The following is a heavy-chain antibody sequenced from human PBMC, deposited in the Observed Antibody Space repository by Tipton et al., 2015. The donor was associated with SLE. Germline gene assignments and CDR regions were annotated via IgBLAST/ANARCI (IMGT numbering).Heavy chain of an antibody. CDR2: ISSNGGST. V-gene: IGHV3-64D*06. D-gene: IGHD6-19*01. CDR1: GFTFSSYA. Sequence: SLRLSCAASGFTFSSYAMSWVRQAPGKGLEYVSAISSNGGSTYYADSVKGRFTISRDNSKNTLYLQMSSLRAEDTAVYYCVKDPWGDRGAGDWGQGTLVTVSS. J-gene: IGHJ4*02. CDR3: VKDPWGDRGAGD.